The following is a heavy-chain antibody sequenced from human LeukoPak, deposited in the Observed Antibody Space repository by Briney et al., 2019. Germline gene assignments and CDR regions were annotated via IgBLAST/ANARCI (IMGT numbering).Heavy chain of an antibody. Sequence: PGGSLRLSCAASGFTFSNYWMTWVRQAPGKGLEWVANIKEDGSEIYYVDSVKGRFTISRDNAKNSLHLQMNSLRAEDTAVYYCARDLASDIPVNLDFWGRGTLVTVSS. CDR2: IKEDGSEI. V-gene: IGHV3-7*01. D-gene: IGHD2-21*01. J-gene: IGHJ2*01. CDR1: GFTFSNYW. CDR3: ARDLASDIPVNLDF.